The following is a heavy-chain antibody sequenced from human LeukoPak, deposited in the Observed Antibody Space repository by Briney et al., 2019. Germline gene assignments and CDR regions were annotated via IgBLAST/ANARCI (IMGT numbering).Heavy chain of an antibody. V-gene: IGHV3-21*01. CDR3: ARDFAFSYP. CDR1: GFTFGDYF. Sequence: GGSLRLSCAVSGFTFGDYFMHWVRQAPGKGPEWVSSISTSGTYIHYEDSVKGRFTISRDNAKNSLYLQMDSLRVEDTAVYYCARDFAFSYPWGQGTLVTVSS. CDR2: ISTSGTYI. J-gene: IGHJ5*02.